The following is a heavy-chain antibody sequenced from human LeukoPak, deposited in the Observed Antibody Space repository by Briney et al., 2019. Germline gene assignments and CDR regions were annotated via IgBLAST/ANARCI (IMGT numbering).Heavy chain of an antibody. CDR3: ARSTVTVAAAGIDY. Sequence: ASVKVSCKPSGYTFTSYGISWVRQAPGQGLEWMGWISAYNGNTKYAQKLQGRVTMTTDTSTSTAYLELRSLRSDDTAVYYCARSTVTVAAAGIDYWGQGTLVTVSS. D-gene: IGHD6-13*01. CDR1: GYTFTSYG. V-gene: IGHV1-18*01. J-gene: IGHJ4*02. CDR2: ISAYNGNT.